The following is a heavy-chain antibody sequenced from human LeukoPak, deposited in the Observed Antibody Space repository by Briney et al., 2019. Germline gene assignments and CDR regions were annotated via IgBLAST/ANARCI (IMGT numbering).Heavy chain of an antibody. CDR3: AREAYCGGDCYSKGFDY. CDR2: INPNSGGT. CDR1: GYTFTGYY. D-gene: IGHD2-21*02. Sequence: ASVKVFCKASGYTFTGYYMHWVRQAPGQGLEWMGRINPNSGGTNYAQKFQGRVTMTRDTSISTAYMELSRLRSDDTAVYYCAREAYCGGDCYSKGFDYWGQGTLVTVSS. V-gene: IGHV1-2*06. J-gene: IGHJ4*02.